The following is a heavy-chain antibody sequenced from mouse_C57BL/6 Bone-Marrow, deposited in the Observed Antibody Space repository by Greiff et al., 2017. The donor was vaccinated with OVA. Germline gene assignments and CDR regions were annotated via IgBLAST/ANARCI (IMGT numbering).Heavy chain of an antibody. D-gene: IGHD1-1*01. Sequence: VQLKESGAELVRPGASVKLSCKASGYTFTNYCMSWVKQRPGQGLEWIGEIYPRSGNTYYNEKFKGQATLTADQSSSTAYLELRSLTSEDSAVYFCDRVGYLLRFDYWGQGTTLTVSS. J-gene: IGHJ2*01. CDR2: IYPRSGNT. V-gene: IGHV1-81*01. CDR3: DRVGYLLRFDY. CDR1: GYTFTNYC.